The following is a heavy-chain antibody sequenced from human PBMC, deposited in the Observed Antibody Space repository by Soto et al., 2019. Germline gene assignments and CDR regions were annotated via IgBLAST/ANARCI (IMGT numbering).Heavy chain of an antibody. CDR3: ARVLRYFDSAASNWFDP. Sequence: QVQLQESGPGLVKPSETLSLTCTVSGGSISSYYWSWIRQPPGKGLEWIGYIYYSGSTNYNPSLKSRVTISVDTSKNQLSLKLSSVTAADTAVYYCARVLRYFDSAASNWFDPWGQGTLVTVSS. J-gene: IGHJ5*02. D-gene: IGHD3-9*01. V-gene: IGHV4-59*01. CDR2: IYYSGST. CDR1: GGSISSYY.